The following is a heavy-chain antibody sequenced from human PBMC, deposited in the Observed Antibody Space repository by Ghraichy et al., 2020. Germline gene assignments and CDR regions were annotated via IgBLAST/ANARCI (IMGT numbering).Heavy chain of an antibody. CDR1: GGSMTSSY. CDR2: IYKSGSP. Sequence: SETLSLTCTVSGGSMTSSYWSWIRQPPGKGLEYIGYIYKSGSPNYNPSLKSRVTISVDTSKNQFSLKLNSVTAADTAVYYCARLPFGGQVGYWGQGTLVTVSS. D-gene: IGHD4-23*01. V-gene: IGHV4-4*09. CDR3: ARLPFGGQVGY. J-gene: IGHJ4*02.